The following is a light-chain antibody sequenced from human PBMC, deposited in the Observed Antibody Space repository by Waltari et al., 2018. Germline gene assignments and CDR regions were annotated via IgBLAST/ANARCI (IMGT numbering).Light chain of an antibody. Sequence: EIVMTQSPATLFVSPGDRATLSCSASPSISSHLAWYQQKPGQAPRLIMYGASTRATAIPARFSGSGSGTEFALTISSLQSEDSAVYYCQQYQNWPQTFGQGTKLQIK. J-gene: IGKJ2*01. CDR1: PSISSH. CDR2: GAS. V-gene: IGKV3-15*01. CDR3: QQYQNWPQT.